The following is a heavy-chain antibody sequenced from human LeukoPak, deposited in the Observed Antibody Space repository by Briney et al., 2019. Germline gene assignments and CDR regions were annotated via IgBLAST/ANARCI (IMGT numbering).Heavy chain of an antibody. Sequence: ASVKVSCKASGYTFTGYYMHWVRQAPGQGLEWMGWISAYNGNTNYAQKLQGRVTMTTDTSTSTAYMELRSLRSDDTAVYYCARDYGDSVFDYWGQGTLVTVSS. CDR1: GYTFTGYY. V-gene: IGHV1-18*04. CDR3: ARDYGDSVFDY. D-gene: IGHD4-17*01. J-gene: IGHJ4*02. CDR2: ISAYNGNT.